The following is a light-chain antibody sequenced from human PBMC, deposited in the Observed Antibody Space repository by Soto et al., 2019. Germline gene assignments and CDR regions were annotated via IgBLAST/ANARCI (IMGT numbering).Light chain of an antibody. V-gene: IGKV3-11*01. CDR2: GAS. J-gene: IGKJ5*01. CDR1: QSVSSNF. Sequence: EIVLTQSPGTLSLSPGEGATLSCRSSQSVSSNFLAWYQQKRGQAPRLLIHGASNRATGIPARFSGSGSGTDFTLTISSLEPEDFAVYYCQQRNIWPPVTFGQGTRREIK. CDR3: QQRNIWPPVT.